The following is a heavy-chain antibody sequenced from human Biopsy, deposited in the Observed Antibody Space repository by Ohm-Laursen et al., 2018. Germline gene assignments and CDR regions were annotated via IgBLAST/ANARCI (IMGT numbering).Heavy chain of an antibody. CDR2: TNHSGRT. J-gene: IGHJ6*02. CDR3: VRGVDYYDPYHYYALDV. CDR1: GESFNGYY. Sequence: SDTLSLTCAVSGESFNGYYWSWIRQAPGKGLEWIGETNHSGRTNYNPSLKSRVTISVDTSKNQFSLKVRSVTAADTAVYYCVRGVDYYDPYHYYALDVWGQGTTVTVSS. D-gene: IGHD3-22*01. V-gene: IGHV4-34*01.